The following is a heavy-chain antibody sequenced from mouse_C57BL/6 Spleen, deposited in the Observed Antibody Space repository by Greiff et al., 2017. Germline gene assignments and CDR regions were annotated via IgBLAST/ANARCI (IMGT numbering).Heavy chain of an antibody. D-gene: IGHD4-1*01. CDR2: ISYDGSN. Sequence: EVQLQESGPGLVKPSQSLSLTCSVTGYSITSGYYWNWIRQFPGNKLEWMGYISYDGSNNYNPSLKNRISITRDTSKNQFFLKLNSVTTEDTATYYCARKREKTGTPWFAYWGQGTLVTVSA. CDR1: GYSITSGYY. CDR3: ARKREKTGTPWFAY. V-gene: IGHV3-6*01. J-gene: IGHJ3*01.